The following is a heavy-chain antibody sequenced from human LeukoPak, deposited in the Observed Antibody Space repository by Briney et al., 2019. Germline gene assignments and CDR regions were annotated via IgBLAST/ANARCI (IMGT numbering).Heavy chain of an antibody. V-gene: IGHV3-48*03. J-gene: IGHJ4*02. D-gene: IGHD5-12*01. CDR3: AKEQWATAFDY. CDR2: ISSSGSTI. Sequence: GGSLRLSCAASGFTFSSYEMNWVRQAPGKGLEWVSYISSSGSTIYYADSVKGRFTISRDNAKNSLYLQMNSLRAEDTAVYYCAKEQWATAFDYWGQGTLVTVSS. CDR1: GFTFSSYE.